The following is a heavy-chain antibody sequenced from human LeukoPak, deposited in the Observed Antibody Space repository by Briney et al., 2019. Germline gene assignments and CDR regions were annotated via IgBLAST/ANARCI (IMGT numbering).Heavy chain of an antibody. J-gene: IGHJ5*02. CDR2: ISYDGSYK. CDR1: GFTFSSYG. D-gene: IGHD2-21*01. V-gene: IGHV3-30*18. Sequence: GRALRLSCVASGFTFSSYGMHWVRQAPGKGLEWVAVISYDGSYKYYADSVKGRFTISRDNSKNTLSLQMNSLRGEDTAVYYCAKAMDAIVVVIVIQTWGQGTLVTVSS. CDR3: AKAMDAIVVVIVIQT.